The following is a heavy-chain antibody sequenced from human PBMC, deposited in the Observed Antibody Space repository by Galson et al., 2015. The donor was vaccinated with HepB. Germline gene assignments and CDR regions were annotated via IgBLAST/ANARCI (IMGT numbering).Heavy chain of an antibody. Sequence: ETLSLTCNVSGDSIFSHYWTWIRQPPGNGLEWIGHIYYDGSTDFNPSLKSRVTISLDTSKNQFSLKLSSVTAADTAVYYCARGRDFFDYWGQGTLVTVSS. D-gene: IGHD3-10*01. J-gene: IGHJ4*02. CDR1: GDSIFSHY. V-gene: IGHV4-59*11. CDR2: IYYDGST. CDR3: ARGRDFFDY.